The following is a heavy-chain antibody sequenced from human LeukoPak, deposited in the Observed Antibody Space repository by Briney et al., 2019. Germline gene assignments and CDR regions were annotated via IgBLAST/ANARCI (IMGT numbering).Heavy chain of an antibody. D-gene: IGHD3-22*01. CDR1: GGTFSSYA. CDR2: IIPILGIA. CDR3: ARDESGGGYFDY. Sequence: VKVSCKASGGTFSSYAISWVRQAPGQGLEWMGRIIPILGIANYAQKFQGRVTITADKSTTTAYMELSSLRSEDTAVYYCARDESGGGYFDYWGQGTLVTVSS. J-gene: IGHJ4*02. V-gene: IGHV1-69*04.